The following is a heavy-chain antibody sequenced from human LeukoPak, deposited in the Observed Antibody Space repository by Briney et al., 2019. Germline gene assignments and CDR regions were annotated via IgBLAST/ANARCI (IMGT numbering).Heavy chain of an antibody. CDR3: ARGRIVATITFGQWGDAFDI. D-gene: IGHD5-12*01. CDR1: GGTFSSYA. Sequence: SVKVSCKPSGGTFSSYAISWVRQAPGQGLEWMGRIIPIFGTANYAQKFQGRVTITTDESTSTAYMELSSPRSEDTAVYYCARGRIVATITFGQWGDAFDIWGQGTMVTVSS. CDR2: IIPIFGTA. J-gene: IGHJ3*02. V-gene: IGHV1-69*05.